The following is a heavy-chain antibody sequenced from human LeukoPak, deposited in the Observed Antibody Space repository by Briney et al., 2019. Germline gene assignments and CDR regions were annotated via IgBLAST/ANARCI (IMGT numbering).Heavy chain of an antibody. Sequence: PGGSLRLSCAASGFTFSSYSMNWVRQAPGKGLEWVLSISSSSSYIYYADSVKGRFTISRDNAKTSLYLQMNSLRAEDTAVYYCARDQVEGVGATEAFDIWGQGTMVTVSS. CDR1: GFTFSSYS. V-gene: IGHV3-21*01. CDR2: ISSSSSYI. J-gene: IGHJ3*02. D-gene: IGHD1-26*01. CDR3: ARDQVEGVGATEAFDI.